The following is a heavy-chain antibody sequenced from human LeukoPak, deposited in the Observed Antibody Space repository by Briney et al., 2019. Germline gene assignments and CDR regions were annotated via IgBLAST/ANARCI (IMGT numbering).Heavy chain of an antibody. D-gene: IGHD3-3*01. CDR1: GFTFSSYA. CDR2: ISYDGNNK. V-gene: IGHV3-30-3*01. J-gene: IGHJ4*02. Sequence: GGSLRLSCVASGFTFSSYAMHWVRQAPGKGLEWVAVISYDGNNKYYADSVKGRFTISRDNSKNTLFLQMNSLRAEDTAVYYCARLSGSRLPGYWGQGTLVTVSS. CDR3: ARLSGSRLPGY.